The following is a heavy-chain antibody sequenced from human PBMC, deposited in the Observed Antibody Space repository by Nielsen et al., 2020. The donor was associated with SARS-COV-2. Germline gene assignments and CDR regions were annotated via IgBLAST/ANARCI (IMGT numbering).Heavy chain of an antibody. D-gene: IGHD6-19*01. CDR1: GGSISSSNFY. J-gene: IGHJ4*02. Sequence: SETLSLTCTVSGGSISSSNFYWGWIRQPPGKGLEWIGSIYYSGSTYYNPSLKSRVTISVDTSKNQFSLKLSSVTAADTAVYYCASYSPLTSGWYRTFDYWGQGTLVTVSS. V-gene: IGHV4-39*01. CDR3: ASYSPLTSGWYRTFDY. CDR2: IYYSGST.